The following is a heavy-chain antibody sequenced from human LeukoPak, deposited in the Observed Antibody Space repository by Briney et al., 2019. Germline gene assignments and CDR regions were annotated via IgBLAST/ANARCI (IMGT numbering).Heavy chain of an antibody. V-gene: IGHV3-53*01. CDR1: GFTVSTNC. Sequence: GGSLRLSCAASGFTVSTNCMTWVRQAPGKGLEWVSTIYSGGTTYYADSVMGRFTISRHNSKNTLYLQMNSLRAEDTAVYYCARGPGYGSGSYYSQSFDYWGQGTLVTVSS. CDR2: IYSGGTT. D-gene: IGHD3-10*01. J-gene: IGHJ4*02. CDR3: ARGPGYGSGSYYSQSFDY.